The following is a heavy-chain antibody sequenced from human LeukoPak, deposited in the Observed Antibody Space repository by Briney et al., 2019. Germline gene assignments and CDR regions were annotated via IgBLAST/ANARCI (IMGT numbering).Heavy chain of an antibody. D-gene: IGHD6-13*01. V-gene: IGHV3-48*01. CDR2: ISGSSRTM. CDR3: ARYLSRIAAASFDY. CDR1: GFTFSSYS. J-gene: IGHJ4*02. Sequence: PGGSLRLSCAASGFTFSSYSMHWIRQAPGKGLEWVSYISGSSRTMYYADSVKGRFTISRDNSKNTLYLQMNSLRAEDTAVYYCARYLSRIAAASFDYWGQGTLVTVSS.